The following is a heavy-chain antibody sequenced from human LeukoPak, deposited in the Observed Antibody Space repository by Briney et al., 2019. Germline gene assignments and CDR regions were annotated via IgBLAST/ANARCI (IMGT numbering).Heavy chain of an antibody. D-gene: IGHD5-12*01. Sequence: ASVKVSCKASGYTFTSYDINWVRQATGQGLEWMGWMNPNSGNTGYAQKFQSRVTMTRNTSISTAYMELSSLRSEDTAVYYCARGRGVRNIVATISDYWGQGTLVTVSS. CDR2: MNPNSGNT. J-gene: IGHJ4*02. CDR3: ARGRGVRNIVATISDY. CDR1: GYTFTSYD. V-gene: IGHV1-8*01.